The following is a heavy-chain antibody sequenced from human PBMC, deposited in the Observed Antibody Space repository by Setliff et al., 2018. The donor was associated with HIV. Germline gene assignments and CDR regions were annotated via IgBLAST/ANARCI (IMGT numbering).Heavy chain of an antibody. D-gene: IGHD3-16*01. V-gene: IGHV1-69*05. CDR1: GYTLSELS. CDR2: IIPIFGTT. CDR3: ARSSYYDVNSPFDY. Sequence: SVKVSCKVSGYTLSELSMYWVRQAPGKGLEWMGGIIPIFGTTNYAQKFQGRVTITTDESTSTAYMELNSLRSEDTAVYYCARSSYYDVNSPFDYWGQGTLVTVSS. J-gene: IGHJ4*02.